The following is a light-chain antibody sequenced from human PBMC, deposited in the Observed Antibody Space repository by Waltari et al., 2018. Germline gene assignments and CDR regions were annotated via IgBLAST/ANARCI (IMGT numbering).Light chain of an antibody. CDR3: QQTYITPYT. V-gene: IGKV1-39*01. CDR1: QSIAGH. Sequence: DIQMTQTPSSISPSVGDRVTITCRASQSIAGHLNWFQQQPVRAPKLLIHTASSLQSGVPSRFSGSGSGTHFTLIISSLQPEDFATYFCQQTYITPYTFGQGTKLEIK. CDR2: TAS. J-gene: IGKJ2*01.